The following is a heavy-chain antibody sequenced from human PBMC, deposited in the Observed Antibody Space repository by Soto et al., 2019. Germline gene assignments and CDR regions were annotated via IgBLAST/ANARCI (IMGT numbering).Heavy chain of an antibody. CDR1: GGSIYTYY. D-gene: IGHD4-4*01. CDR3: ARGSNSFYYDYYGMDV. Sequence: SETLSLTCNVSGGSIYTYYWNCIRQYPGKGLEWIVYISDGGSTNYNPSLKSRVTISVDTSKKQVSLKLSSVTAPDTAVYYCARGSNSFYYDYYGMDVWGQGTTVTVSS. J-gene: IGHJ6*02. V-gene: IGHV4-59*01. CDR2: ISDGGST.